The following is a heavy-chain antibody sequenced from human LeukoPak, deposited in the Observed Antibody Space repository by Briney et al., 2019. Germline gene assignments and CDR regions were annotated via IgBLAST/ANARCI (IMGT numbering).Heavy chain of an antibody. J-gene: IGHJ4*02. D-gene: IGHD3-22*01. V-gene: IGHV4-34*01. CDR1: GGSFSGYY. Sequence: PSETLSLTCAVYGGSFSGYYWYWIRQPPGKGLELTGEINHSGTTNYNPSLKSRVTISVDTSKNQFSLKLSPVTAADTAVYYCARGENYYDNSGYDYWGQGILVTVSS. CDR2: INHSGTT. CDR3: ARGENYYDNSGYDY.